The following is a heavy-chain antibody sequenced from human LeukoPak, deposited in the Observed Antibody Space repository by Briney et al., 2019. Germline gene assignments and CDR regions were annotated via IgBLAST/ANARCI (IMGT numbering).Heavy chain of an antibody. CDR2: IYYSGST. J-gene: IGHJ3*02. CDR1: GGSISSYY. D-gene: IGHD6-19*01. CDR3: ARASPVAVAVRGAFDI. Sequence: SETLSLTCTVSGGSISSYYWSWIRQPPGKGLEWIGYIYYSGSTNYNPSLKSRVTISVDTSKNQFSLKLSSVTAADTAVYYCARASPVAVAVRGAFDIWGQGTMVTVSS. V-gene: IGHV4-59*01.